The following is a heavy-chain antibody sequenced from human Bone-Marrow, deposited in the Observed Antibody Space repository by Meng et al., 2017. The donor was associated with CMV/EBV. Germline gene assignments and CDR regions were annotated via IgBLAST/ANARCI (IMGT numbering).Heavy chain of an antibody. D-gene: IGHD1-7*01. J-gene: IGHJ2*01. CDR1: GVSISSYY. CDR2: IYYSGST. Sequence: SETLSLTCTVSGVSISSYYWSWIRQPPGKGLECIGYIYYSGSTNYNPSLKSRVTISVDTSKNQFSLQLSSVTAADTAVYYCAREGLELRGRLWYFDLWGRGTRVTVSS. V-gene: IGHV4-59*01. CDR3: AREGLELRGRLWYFDL.